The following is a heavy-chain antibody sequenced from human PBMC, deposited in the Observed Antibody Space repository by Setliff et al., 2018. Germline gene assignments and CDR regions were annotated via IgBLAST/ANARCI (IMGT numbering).Heavy chain of an antibody. D-gene: IGHD3-10*01. CDR1: GGSISSGSYY. Sequence: SETLSLTCSVSGGSISSGSYYWGWIRQSPGKGLEWIGSMCYSGSTYYNPSLKGRVTLSVETTKNQFSLKLTSMTAADTAVYFCARHLLVQGTYHFDYWGQGSPVTVSS. V-gene: IGHV4-39*01. CDR2: MCYSGST. CDR3: ARHLLVQGTYHFDY. J-gene: IGHJ4*02.